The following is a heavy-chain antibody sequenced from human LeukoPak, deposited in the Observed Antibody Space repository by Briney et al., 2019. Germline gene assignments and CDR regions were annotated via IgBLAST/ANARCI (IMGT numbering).Heavy chain of an antibody. V-gene: IGHV3-23*01. Sequence: GGSLRLSCAASGFTFSSYAMSWVRQAPGKGLEWVSAISGSGGSTYYADSVKGRFTISRDNSKNTLYLQMNSLRAEGTAVYYCAKDLDSGSYLSYFDYWGQGTLVTVSS. CDR3: AKDLDSGSYLSYFDY. CDR2: ISGSGGST. J-gene: IGHJ4*02. D-gene: IGHD1-26*01. CDR1: GFTFSSYA.